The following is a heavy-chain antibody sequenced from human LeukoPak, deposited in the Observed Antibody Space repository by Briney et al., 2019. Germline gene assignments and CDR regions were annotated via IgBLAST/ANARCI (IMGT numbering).Heavy chain of an antibody. CDR1: GGSISSGGYY. Sequence: SETLSLTCTVSGGSISSGGYYWSWIRQPPGKGLEWIGEINHSGSTNYNPSLKSRVTISVDTSKNQFSLKLSSVTAADTAVYYCARVYGDYDYWGQGTLVTVSS. J-gene: IGHJ4*02. V-gene: IGHV4-39*07. CDR3: ARVYGDYDY. CDR2: INHSGST. D-gene: IGHD4-17*01.